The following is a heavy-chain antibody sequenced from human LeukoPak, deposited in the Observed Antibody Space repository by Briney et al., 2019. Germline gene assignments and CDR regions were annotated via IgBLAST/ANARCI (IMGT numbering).Heavy chain of an antibody. Sequence: ASVKVSCKASGYTFTSYYIHWVRQAPGQGLEWMGVINPSGGATTYAQRFQGRVTMTRDTSTSTLYMELSSLRSDDTAVYYCARDHVPTYVGIDYWGQGTLVTVSS. CDR3: ARDHVPTYVGIDY. V-gene: IGHV1-46*01. D-gene: IGHD1-26*01. CDR2: INPSGGAT. J-gene: IGHJ4*02. CDR1: GYTFTSYY.